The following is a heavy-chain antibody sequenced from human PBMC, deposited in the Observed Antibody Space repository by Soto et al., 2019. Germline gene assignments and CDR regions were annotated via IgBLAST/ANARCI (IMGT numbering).Heavy chain of an antibody. J-gene: IGHJ4*02. Sequence: GESLKISCKGSGYTFTSYWITWVRQMPGKGLEWMGRIDPSDSSTNYSPSFQGHVTISTDKSISTAHLQWSSLKVSDTAMYYCAETGYTYGYHFDHWGQGTQVTVSS. D-gene: IGHD5-18*01. CDR2: IDPSDSST. CDR3: AETGYTYGYHFDH. CDR1: GYTFTSYW. V-gene: IGHV5-10-1*01.